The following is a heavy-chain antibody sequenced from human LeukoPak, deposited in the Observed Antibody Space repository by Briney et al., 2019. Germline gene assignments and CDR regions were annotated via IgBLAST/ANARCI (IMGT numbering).Heavy chain of an antibody. V-gene: IGHV3-23*01. CDR3: AKDYYDFWSGSPRPGMDV. CDR1: GFTFSSYA. Sequence: PGGSLRLSCAASGFTFSSYAMSWVRQAPGKGLEWVSAISGSGGSTYYADSVKGRFTISRDNSKNTLYLQMNSLKAEDTAVYYCAKDYYDFWSGSPRPGMDVWGQGTTVTASS. D-gene: IGHD3-3*01. J-gene: IGHJ6*02. CDR2: ISGSGGST.